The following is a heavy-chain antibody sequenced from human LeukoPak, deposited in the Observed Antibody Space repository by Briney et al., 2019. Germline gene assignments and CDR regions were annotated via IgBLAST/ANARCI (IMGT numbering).Heavy chain of an antibody. CDR3: TRVFAGDEYSSSGY. J-gene: IGHJ4*02. CDR1: GFTFRSYG. CDR2: IRYDGNSN. D-gene: IGHD6-13*01. Sequence: PGGSLRLSCAASGFTFRSYGMHWVRQAPGKGLEWVAFIRYDGNSNYYADSVKGRFTVSRDNAKNTLYLQMNSLRVEDTAMYYCTRVFAGDEYSSSGYWGQGTLVTVSS. V-gene: IGHV3-30*02.